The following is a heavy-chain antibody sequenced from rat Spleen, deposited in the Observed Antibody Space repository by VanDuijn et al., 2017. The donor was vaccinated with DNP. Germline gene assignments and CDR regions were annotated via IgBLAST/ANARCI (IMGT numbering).Heavy chain of an antibody. Sequence: QVQLQQSRAELAKPGSSVKISCKASGYTFTSYYISWIKQTTGQGLEYIGYINTGSGGTNYNEKFKGKATLTVDKSSSTAFMQLSSLTPDDSAVYYCASSWVGVRGIWFAFWGQGSLVTVSS. J-gene: IGHJ3*01. CDR2: INTGSGGT. D-gene: IGHD4-3*01. CDR3: ASSWVGVRGIWFAF. V-gene: IGHV1-43*01. CDR1: GYTFTSYY.